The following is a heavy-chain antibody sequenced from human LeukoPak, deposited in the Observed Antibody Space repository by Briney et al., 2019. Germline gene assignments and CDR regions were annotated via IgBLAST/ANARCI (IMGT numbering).Heavy chain of an antibody. D-gene: IGHD3-10*01. CDR2: INHSGNT. CDR1: GDSFSDYN. V-gene: IGHV4-34*01. J-gene: IGHJ4*02. CDR3: ARGVPGL. Sequence: SETLSLTCAVYGDSFSDYNWSWVRQPPGKGLEWIGQINHSGNTKYNPSLESRITISVDTSRIQFSLKMTSVTAADTAVYYCARGVPGLWGQGTLVTVSS.